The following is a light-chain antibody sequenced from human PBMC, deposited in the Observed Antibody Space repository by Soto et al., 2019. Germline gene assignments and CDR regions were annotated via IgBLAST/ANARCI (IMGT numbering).Light chain of an antibody. CDR2: EVS. J-gene: IGLJ2*01. CDR3: SSYTSSSTVV. CDR1: SSDVGAYDY. Sequence: QSVLTQPPSASGSPGQSVTISCTGTSSDVGAYDYVSWYQQHPGKAPKLMIYEVSQRPSGVPDRFSGSKSGNTASLTISGLQAEDEADYYCSSYTSSSTVVFGGGTKLTVL. V-gene: IGLV2-8*01.